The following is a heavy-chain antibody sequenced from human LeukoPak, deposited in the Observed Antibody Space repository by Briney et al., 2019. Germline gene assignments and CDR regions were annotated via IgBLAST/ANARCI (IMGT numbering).Heavy chain of an antibody. CDR1: GFTFGSYA. CDR2: ISGSGGDT. J-gene: IGHJ4*02. CDR3: AKYTAFVLMVYALDY. D-gene: IGHD2-8*01. V-gene: IGHV3-23*01. Sequence: GGSLRLSCAASGFTFGSYAMSWVRQAPGKGLEWVSAISGSGGDTYYADSVKGRFTISRDSSKNTLYPQMNSLRVEDTALYYCAKYTAFVLMVYALDYWGQGTLVTVSS.